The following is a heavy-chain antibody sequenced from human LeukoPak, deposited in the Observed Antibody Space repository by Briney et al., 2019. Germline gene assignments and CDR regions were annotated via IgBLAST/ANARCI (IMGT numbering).Heavy chain of an antibody. D-gene: IGHD3-10*02. J-gene: IGHJ5*01. CDR2: INPNSGGT. CDR1: GYTFTGYY. V-gene: IGHV1-2*02. CDR3: ARDRPLMFMGNWLDS. Sequence: ASVKVSCKASGYTFTGYYMHWVRQAPGQGLEWMGWINPNSGGTNYAQKFQGRVTMTRDTSISTAYMELSRLRSDDTAVYYCARDRPLMFMGNWLDSWGQGTLVTVSS.